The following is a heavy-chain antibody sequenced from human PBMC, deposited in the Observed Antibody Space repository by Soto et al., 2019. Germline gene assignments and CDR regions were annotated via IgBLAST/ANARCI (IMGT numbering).Heavy chain of an antibody. D-gene: IGHD1-26*01. CDR3: ARDLRRSGRYSGRYYYYGMDV. CDR1: GFTFSNYG. J-gene: IGHJ6*02. CDR2: IKQDGSEK. Sequence: PGGSLRLSCAASGFTFSNYGMTWVRQAPGKGLEWVANIKQDGSEKYYVDSVKGRFTISRDNAKNSLYLQMNSLRAEDTAVYYCARDLRRSGRYSGRYYYYGMDVWGQGTTVTVS. V-gene: IGHV3-7*03.